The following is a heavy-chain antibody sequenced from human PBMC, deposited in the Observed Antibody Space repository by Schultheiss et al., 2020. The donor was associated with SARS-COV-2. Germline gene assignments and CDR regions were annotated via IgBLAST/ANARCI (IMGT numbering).Heavy chain of an antibody. CDR1: GYTFTSYD. V-gene: IGHV1-2*02. J-gene: IGHJ6*03. CDR3: ARDASSSWYGATYYYMDV. CDR2: INPNSGGT. Sequence: ASVKVSCKASGYTFTSYDINWVRQATGQGLEWMGWINPNSGGTNYAQKFQGRVTMTRDTSISTAYMELSRLRSDDTAVYYCARDASSSWYGATYYYMDVWGKGTTVTVSS. D-gene: IGHD6-13*01.